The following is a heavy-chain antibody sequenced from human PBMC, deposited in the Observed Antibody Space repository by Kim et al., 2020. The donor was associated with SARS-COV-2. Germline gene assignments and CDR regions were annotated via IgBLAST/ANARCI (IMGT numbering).Heavy chain of an antibody. Sequence: NYAQKFQGWVTKTRDTSISTAYMELSRLRSDDTAVYYCARDKRGELLFDYWGQGTLVTVSS. J-gene: IGHJ4*02. D-gene: IGHD1-26*01. V-gene: IGHV1-2*04. CDR3: ARDKRGELLFDY.